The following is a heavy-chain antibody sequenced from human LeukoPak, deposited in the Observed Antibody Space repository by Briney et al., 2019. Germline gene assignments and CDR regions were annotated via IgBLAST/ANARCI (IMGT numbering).Heavy chain of an antibody. CDR1: GFTFSNYG. Sequence: GGSLRLSCAASGFTFSNYGMHWVRQAPGKGLEWVAFIRYDGSNKYYADSVKGRFTISRDNSKSTLYLQMSSLRAEDTAVYYCAKDRAALPVTTYNFDFWGQGTLVTVSS. J-gene: IGHJ4*02. CDR3: AKDRAALPVTTYNFDF. D-gene: IGHD2-2*01. V-gene: IGHV3-30*02. CDR2: IRYDGSNK.